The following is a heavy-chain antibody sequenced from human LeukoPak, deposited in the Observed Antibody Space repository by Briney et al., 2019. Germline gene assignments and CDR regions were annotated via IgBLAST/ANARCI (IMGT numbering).Heavy chain of an antibody. Sequence: SQTLPLTCTVSGGSISSSSYYWGWIRQPPGKGLEWIGTIYYSGSTYYNPSLKSRVTISVDTSKNQFSLTLSSVTAADTAVYFCARRLRYSSGKAFDYWSQGTLVTVSS. CDR1: GGSISSSSYY. CDR3: ARRLRYSSGKAFDY. CDR2: IYYSGST. J-gene: IGHJ4*02. D-gene: IGHD6-19*01. V-gene: IGHV4-39*01.